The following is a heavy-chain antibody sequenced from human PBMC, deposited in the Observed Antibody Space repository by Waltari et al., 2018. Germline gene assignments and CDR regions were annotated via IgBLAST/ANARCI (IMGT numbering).Heavy chain of an antibody. D-gene: IGHD3-22*01. V-gene: IGHV4-34*01. Sequence: QVQLQQWGAGLLKPSETLSLTCAVYGGSFSGYYWSWIRQPPGKGLEWIGEINHIGSTNYNPALKSRVTRAVDTSKNQFSLKLSSVTAADTAVYYCARGRPYYYDSSGYPYFQHWGQGTLVTVSS. CDR3: ARGRPYYYDSSGYPYFQH. CDR1: GGSFSGYY. CDR2: INHIGST. J-gene: IGHJ1*01.